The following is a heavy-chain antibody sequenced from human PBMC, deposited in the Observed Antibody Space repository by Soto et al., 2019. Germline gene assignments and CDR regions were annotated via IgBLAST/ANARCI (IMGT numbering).Heavy chain of an antibody. Sequence: SETLSLTCTVSGASITGSSYWSWIRQPAGKGLEWIGRFSLSGTTNYNPSLRSRVTMSADVSKNQFSLRLTSVTAADTALYYCARGMTPPGAPAWYYFDSWGQGTLVTVPQ. D-gene: IGHD2-8*02. V-gene: IGHV4-4*07. CDR1: GASITGSSY. CDR3: ARGMTPPGAPAWYYFDS. CDR2: FSLSGTT. J-gene: IGHJ4*02.